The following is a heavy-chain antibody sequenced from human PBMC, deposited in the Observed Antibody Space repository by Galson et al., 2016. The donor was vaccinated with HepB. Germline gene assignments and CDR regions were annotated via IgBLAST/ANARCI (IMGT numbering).Heavy chain of an antibody. D-gene: IGHD3-10*01. CDR1: GFTFNNYA. V-gene: IGHV3-30-3*01. Sequence: SLRLSCAASGFTFNNYAIHWVRQAPGKGLEWVAIISYDGSSKDYADSVKGRFTIPRDNSKNTVFPQMNSLRPEDTAIYYCAKWAGTATILLWSGPFDDWGQGTLVTVSS. J-gene: IGHJ4*02. CDR3: AKWAGTATILLWSGPFDD. CDR2: ISYDGSSK.